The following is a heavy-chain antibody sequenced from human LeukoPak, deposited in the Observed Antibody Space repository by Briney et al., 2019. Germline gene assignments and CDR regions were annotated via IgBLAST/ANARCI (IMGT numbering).Heavy chain of an antibody. D-gene: IGHD3-22*01. CDR3: ARLTMIVVVIRGDAFDI. CDR2: IKQDGSEK. J-gene: IGHJ3*02. Sequence: GGSLRLSCAASGFSFSTHAMGWVRQAPGKGLEWVANIKQDGSEKYYVDSVKGRFTISRDNAKNSLYLQMNSLRAEDTAVYYCARLTMIVVVIRGDAFDIWGQGTMVTVSS. V-gene: IGHV3-7*01. CDR1: GFSFSTHA.